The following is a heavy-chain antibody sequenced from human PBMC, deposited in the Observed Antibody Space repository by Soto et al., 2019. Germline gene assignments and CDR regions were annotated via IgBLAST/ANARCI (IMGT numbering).Heavy chain of an antibody. D-gene: IGHD2-8*01. CDR1: GGTFSSYA. CDR2: IIPIFGTA. J-gene: IGHJ6*02. V-gene: IGHV1-69*13. Sequence: SVKVSCKASGGTFSSYAISWVRQAPGQGLEWMGGIIPIFGTANYAQKFQGRVTITADESTSTAYMELSSLRSEDTVVYYCARGGYCTNGVCYGGRYYGMDVWGQGTTVTVSS. CDR3: ARGGYCTNGVCYGGRYYGMDV.